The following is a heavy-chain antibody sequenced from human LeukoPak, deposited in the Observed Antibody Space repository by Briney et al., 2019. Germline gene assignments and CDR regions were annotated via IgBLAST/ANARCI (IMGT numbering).Heavy chain of an antibody. CDR2: ITGTGGST. J-gene: IGHJ4*02. CDR3: AKDHGTAVAGFDY. Sequence: GASLRLSCAASGFSLSTYGVSWVRQPPGKGLEWVSGITGTGGSTYYADSVKGRFTVSRDTSKNTLYLQMNSLRADDTAIYYCAKDHGTAVAGFDYWGQGTLVTVSS. D-gene: IGHD6-19*01. V-gene: IGHV3-23*01. CDR1: GFSLSTYG.